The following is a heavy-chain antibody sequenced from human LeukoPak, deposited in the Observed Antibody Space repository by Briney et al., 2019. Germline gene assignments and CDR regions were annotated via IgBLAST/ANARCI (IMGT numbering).Heavy chain of an antibody. Sequence: SETLSLTCTVSGGSMSTYYWSWIRQPPGKGLEWIGYMYDSGSTNYNPSLKSRVTISVDTSKNQFFLKVSSVTAADTAVYYCARHGSSWSFDYWGQGTLATVSS. D-gene: IGHD6-13*01. V-gene: IGHV4-59*08. CDR2: MYDSGST. J-gene: IGHJ4*02. CDR3: ARHGSSWSFDY. CDR1: GGSMSTYY.